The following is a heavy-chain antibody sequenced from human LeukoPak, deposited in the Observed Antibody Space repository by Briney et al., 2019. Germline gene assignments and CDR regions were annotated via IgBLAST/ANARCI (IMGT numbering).Heavy chain of an antibody. CDR1: GFTFSNYW. V-gene: IGHV3-74*01. D-gene: IGHD4-23*01. Sequence: QSGGSLRLSCTASGFTFSNYWMQWVRQLPGKGLVWVSRTNRDESSTTYADSVKGRFTISRHNAKNTLYLEMNSLRAEDTAVYYYARVRDGGSADYWGQGTLVTVSS. CDR2: TNRDESST. J-gene: IGHJ4*02. CDR3: ARVRDGGSADY.